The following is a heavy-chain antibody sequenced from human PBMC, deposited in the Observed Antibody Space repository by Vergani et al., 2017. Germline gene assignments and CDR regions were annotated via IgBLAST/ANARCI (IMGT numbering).Heavy chain of an antibody. D-gene: IGHD3-10*01. CDR3: ARDQRNTERGPNWFDP. CDR1: GYTFTSYG. V-gene: IGHV1-18*01. Sequence: QVQLVPSGAEVKKPGASVTVSCKASGYTFTSYGISWVRQAPGQGLEWMGWISAYNGNTNYAQKLQGRVTMTTDTSTSTAYMELRSLRSDDTAVYYCARDQRNTERGPNWFDPWGQGTLVTVSS. CDR2: ISAYNGNT. J-gene: IGHJ5*02.